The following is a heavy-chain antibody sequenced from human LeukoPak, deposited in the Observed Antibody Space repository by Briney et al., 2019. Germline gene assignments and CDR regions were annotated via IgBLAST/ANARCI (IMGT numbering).Heavy chain of an antibody. CDR3: VRDHYYDCSGYYDY. D-gene: IGHD3-9*01. CDR2: IYSGGTT. V-gene: IGHV3-66*01. Sequence: GGSLRLSCAVSGFTVATNYMSWVRQAPGRGLEWVSVIYSGGTTNYADSVRARFTISRDSSANTLYLQMDNLRVEDTAIYYCVRDHYYDCSGYYDYWGQGTLVTVSS. J-gene: IGHJ4*02. CDR1: GFTVATNY.